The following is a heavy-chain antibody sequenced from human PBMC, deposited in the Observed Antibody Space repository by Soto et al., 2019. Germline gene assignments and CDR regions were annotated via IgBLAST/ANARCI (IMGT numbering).Heavy chain of an antibody. CDR2: IYDTGISGYTPST. Sequence: PSETLSLTCTVSGVSITSYFWSWIRRPPGKGLEWIAYIYDTGISGYTPSTSYNPSLKSRVTMSVDTSKSQFSLKLTSVTAADTAVYYCARGEDAFFYYGLDVWGQGITVTVSS. J-gene: IGHJ6*02. CDR3: ARGEDAFFYYGLDV. V-gene: IGHV4-59*01. CDR1: GVSITSYF.